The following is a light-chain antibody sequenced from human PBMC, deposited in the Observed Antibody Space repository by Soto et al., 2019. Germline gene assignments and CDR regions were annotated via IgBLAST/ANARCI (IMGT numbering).Light chain of an antibody. CDR3: QQYNNWPPIT. CDR1: QSVSSS. J-gene: IGKJ5*01. CDR2: DAS. Sequence: EIVLTHSTATLSLSPGERATLSCRASQSVSSSLAWYQQKPGQAPRLLIYDASNRATGIPARFSGSGSGTDFTLTISSLEPEDFAVYYCQQYNNWPPITFGQGTRLEI. V-gene: IGKV3-11*01.